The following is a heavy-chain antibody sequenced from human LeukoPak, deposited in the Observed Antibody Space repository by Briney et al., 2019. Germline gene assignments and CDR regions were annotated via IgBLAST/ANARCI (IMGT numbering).Heavy chain of an antibody. CDR2: ISSGSRYI. V-gene: IGHV3-21*01. D-gene: IGHD3-22*01. CDR3: ARSSGYIDY. Sequence: GGSLRLSCAASGFTFSTYTLNWVRQAPGKGLEWVSSISSGSRYIYYADSVKGRFTISRDNAKNTLYLQMNSLRAEDTAVYYCARSSGYIDYWGQGTLVTVSS. CDR1: GFTFSTYT. J-gene: IGHJ4*02.